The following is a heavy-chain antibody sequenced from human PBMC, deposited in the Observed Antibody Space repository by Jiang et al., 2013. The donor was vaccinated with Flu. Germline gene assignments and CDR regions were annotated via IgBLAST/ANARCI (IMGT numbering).Heavy chain of an antibody. V-gene: IGHV4-31*02. CDR3: ARDGDYFDY. D-gene: IGHD2-15*01. Sequence: YIYYSGSTYYNPSLKSRVTISVDTSKNQFSLKLSSVTAADTAVYYCARDGDYFDYWGQGTLVTVSS. CDR2: IYYSGST. J-gene: IGHJ4*02.